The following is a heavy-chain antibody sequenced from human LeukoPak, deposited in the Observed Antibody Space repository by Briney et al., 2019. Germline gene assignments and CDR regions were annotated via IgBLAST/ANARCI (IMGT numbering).Heavy chain of an antibody. Sequence: SETLSLTCTVSGGSISSYFWSWIRQPPGKGLEWIGYIYYSGSTNYNPSHKSRVTISVDTSKNQFSLKLSSVTAADTAVYYCARDVGAGTDYWGQGILVTVSS. CDR1: GGSISSYF. CDR3: ARDVGAGTDY. V-gene: IGHV4-59*01. J-gene: IGHJ4*02. CDR2: IYYSGST.